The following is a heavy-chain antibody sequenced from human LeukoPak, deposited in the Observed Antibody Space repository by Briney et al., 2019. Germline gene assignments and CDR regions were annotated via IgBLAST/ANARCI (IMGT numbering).Heavy chain of an antibody. V-gene: IGHV3-30*18. CDR1: GFTFSSYG. CDR3: AKETDYRSRFYDYVWGTPLRD. J-gene: IGHJ4*02. Sequence: PGGSLRLSCAASGFTFSSYGMHWVRQAPGKGLEWVAVISYDGSNKYYADSVKGRFTISRDNSKNTLYLQMNSLRAEDTAVYYCAKETDYRSRFYDYVWGTPLRDWGQGTLVTVSS. D-gene: IGHD3-16*01. CDR2: ISYDGSNK.